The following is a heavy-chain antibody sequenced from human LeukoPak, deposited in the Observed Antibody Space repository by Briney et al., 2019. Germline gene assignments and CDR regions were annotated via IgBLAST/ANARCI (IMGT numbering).Heavy chain of an antibody. J-gene: IGHJ6*03. Sequence: ASVKVSCKASGYTFTSYDINWVRQATGQGLEWMGWMNPNSGNTGCAQKFQGRVTITRNTSISTAYMELSSLRSEDTAVYYCARALYCGGDCYFGYYYYYYMDVWGKGTTVTVSS. CDR3: ARALYCGGDCYFGYYYYYYMDV. V-gene: IGHV1-8*03. CDR1: GYTFTSYD. CDR2: MNPNSGNT. D-gene: IGHD2-21*01.